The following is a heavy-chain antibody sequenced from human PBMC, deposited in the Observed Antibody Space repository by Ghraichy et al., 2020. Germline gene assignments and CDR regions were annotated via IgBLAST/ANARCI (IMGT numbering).Heavy chain of an antibody. CDR3: ARHVVTVGTGEPFDV. J-gene: IGHJ3*01. CDR1: GGSLNGYY. CDR2: VYYNGSN. Sequence: SETLSLTCTASGGSLNGYYWSWIRQPPGKGLEWIAFVYYNGSNNYNPSLKGRVTISVDTSKNQFYLKLRSVTAADTAVYYCARHVVTVGTGEPFDVWGQGTMVTVSS. V-gene: IGHV4-59*08. D-gene: IGHD7-27*01.